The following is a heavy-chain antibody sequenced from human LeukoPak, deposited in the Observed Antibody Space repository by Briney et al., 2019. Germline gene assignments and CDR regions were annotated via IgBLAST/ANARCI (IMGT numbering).Heavy chain of an antibody. D-gene: IGHD4-23*01. V-gene: IGHV4-59*01. CDR1: GDSISSYY. Sequence: PSETLSLTCTVSGDSISSYYWSWIRQPPGKGLEWIGFIHYSGSTNYSPSLQSRVSISVDRSKNQFSLRLDSVTAADTAVYHCARLRWPNAFDIWGQGTMVTVSS. CDR3: ARLRWPNAFDI. J-gene: IGHJ3*02. CDR2: IHYSGST.